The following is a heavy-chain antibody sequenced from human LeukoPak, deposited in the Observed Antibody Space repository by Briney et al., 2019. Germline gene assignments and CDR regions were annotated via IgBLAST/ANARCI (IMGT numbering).Heavy chain of an antibody. Sequence: GGSLRLSCAASGFTVSSNYMSWVRQAPGKGLEWVSVIYSGGSTYYADSVKGRFTISRDNSKNTLYLQMNSLRAEDTAVYYCAREIGYSSSWYSSIYYYYGMDVWGQGTTVTVSS. CDR1: GFTVSSNY. CDR3: AREIGYSSSWYSSIYYYYGMDV. CDR2: IYSGGST. D-gene: IGHD6-13*01. V-gene: IGHV3-66*01. J-gene: IGHJ6*02.